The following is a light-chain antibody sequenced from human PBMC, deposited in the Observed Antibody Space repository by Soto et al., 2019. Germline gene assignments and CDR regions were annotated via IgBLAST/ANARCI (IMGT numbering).Light chain of an antibody. Sequence: DIVLTQSPGTLSLSPGERATLSCRTSQSVRSNYLSWYQQKPGQAPRLLIYGASTRATGIPDRFSGSGSGADFTLTISRLEPEDFAVYYCQQYGTSFWTFGQGTKVEIK. CDR1: QSVRSNY. CDR2: GAS. CDR3: QQYGTSFWT. V-gene: IGKV3-20*01. J-gene: IGKJ1*01.